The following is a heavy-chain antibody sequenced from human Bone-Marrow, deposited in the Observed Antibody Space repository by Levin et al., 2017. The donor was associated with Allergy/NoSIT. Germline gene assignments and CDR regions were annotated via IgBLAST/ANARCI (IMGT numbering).Heavy chain of an antibody. Sequence: GESLKISCAASEFTFSTYAMHWVRQAPGKGLEWVAVISSDGSNEYYADSVKGRFTISRDNSKNTLYLQMNSLRGEDTTVYYCAREKVTMVVEIIERCFDYWGQGTLVTVSS. CDR3: AREKVTMVVEIIERCFDY. J-gene: IGHJ4*02. CDR1: EFTFSTYA. D-gene: IGHD2-15*01. CDR2: ISSDGSNE. V-gene: IGHV3-30-3*01.